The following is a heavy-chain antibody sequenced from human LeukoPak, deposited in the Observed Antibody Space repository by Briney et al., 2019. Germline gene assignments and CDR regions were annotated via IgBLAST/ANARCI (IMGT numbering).Heavy chain of an antibody. V-gene: IGHV3-9*01. CDR1: GFTFDNYA. D-gene: IGHD3-10*01. J-gene: IGHJ4*02. CDR2: IAWNSGNT. Sequence: PGRSLRLSCAASGFTFDNYAMHWVRQAPGKGLEWVSGIAWNSGNTGFADSVKGRFTISRDNAENCLYLQMNSLTPEDTAFYFCAKDMNSYGSGSSYNPWGPFDSWGQGTLVTVSS. CDR3: AKDMNSYGSGSSYNPWGPFDS.